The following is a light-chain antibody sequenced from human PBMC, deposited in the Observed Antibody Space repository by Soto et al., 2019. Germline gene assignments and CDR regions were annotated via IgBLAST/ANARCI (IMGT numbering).Light chain of an antibody. CDR3: QQYVGSIT. CDR2: DSS. Sequence: EIVLTQSPGTLSLYPGETATLSCRASQSVSDNYLAWYHHKPGQAPRLLLYDSSRRPTGIPDRFSGSWAGTDFTLTSSILEPDDFAIYYCQQYVGSITFGQGTRLEIE. J-gene: IGKJ5*01. CDR1: QSVSDNY. V-gene: IGKV3-20*01.